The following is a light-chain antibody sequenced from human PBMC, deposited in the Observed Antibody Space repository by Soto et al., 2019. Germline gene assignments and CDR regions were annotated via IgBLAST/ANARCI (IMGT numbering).Light chain of an antibody. J-gene: IGLJ1*01. CDR1: SSDVGGYNY. CDR3: DSYTSGSPYV. Sequence: QSALTQPASVSGSPGQSITISCTGTSSDVGGYNYVSWYQQHPGKATKLMIYDVSYRPSGVSDRFSGSKSGNTASLTISGLQSEDEADYYCDSYTSGSPYVFGTGTKVTVL. V-gene: IGLV2-14*01. CDR2: DVS.